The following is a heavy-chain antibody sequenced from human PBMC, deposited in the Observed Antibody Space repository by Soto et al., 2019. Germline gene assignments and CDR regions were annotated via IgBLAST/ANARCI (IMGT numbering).Heavy chain of an antibody. V-gene: IGHV4-31*02. Sequence: QVQLQESGPGLVKPSQTLSVSCTVSGDSVGRGGHYWTWIRQHPGKGLEWIGYIYWTGSTSYNPSLKSRVTISVDRSKNQFSLKLNSVTAADTAVYYCARDAGLTSAIDYLGQGTLITVSS. D-gene: IGHD4-4*01. J-gene: IGHJ4*02. CDR3: ARDAGLTSAIDY. CDR2: IYWTGST. CDR1: GDSVGRGGHY.